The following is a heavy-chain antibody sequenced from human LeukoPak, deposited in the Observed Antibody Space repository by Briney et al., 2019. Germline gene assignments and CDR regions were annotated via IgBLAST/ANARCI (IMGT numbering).Heavy chain of an antibody. J-gene: IGHJ4*02. Sequence: PGGSLRLSCAASGFIFSSYGMHWVRQAPGKGLEWVAFIRYDGTNKYYADSVKGRFTISRDNAKNSLYLQMNSLRAEDTAVYYCARDRISRFEMTTVTTNYFDYWGQGTLVTVSS. CDR2: IRYDGTNK. CDR3: ARDRISRFEMTTVTTNYFDY. CDR1: GFIFSSYG. V-gene: IGHV3-30*02. D-gene: IGHD4-17*01.